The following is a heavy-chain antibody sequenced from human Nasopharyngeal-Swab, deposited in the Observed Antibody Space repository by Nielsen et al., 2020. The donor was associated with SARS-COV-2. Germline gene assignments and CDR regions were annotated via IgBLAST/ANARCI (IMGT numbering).Heavy chain of an antibody. CDR3: AIGAAVGTLFHGMDV. Sequence: GESLKISCATSGYRFTDYWIAWARQAPGKGLECIGTIFPGDSDTRYSPSFEGRVTISVDQSITTAYLHWTSLKASDTAKYYCAIGAAVGTLFHGMDVWGQGTMVTVSS. CDR2: IFPGDSDT. CDR1: GYRFTDYW. D-gene: IGHD1-26*01. V-gene: IGHV5-51*01. J-gene: IGHJ6*02.